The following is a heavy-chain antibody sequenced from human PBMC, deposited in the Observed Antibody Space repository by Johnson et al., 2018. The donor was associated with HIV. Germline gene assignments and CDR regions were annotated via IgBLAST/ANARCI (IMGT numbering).Heavy chain of an antibody. V-gene: IGHV3-7*05. CDR1: GFPFFNYW. CDR2: IKEDGSDE. Sequence: VQLVESGGGLVQPGESLRLSCAASGFPFFNYWMSWVRQAPGKGLEWVANIKEDGSDEYYVDSLEGRFPISRDNTKNLLYLQMDNLRTVDTAVYYCARDGVYSSPHDAFDIWGQGTMVTVSS. J-gene: IGHJ3*02. CDR3: ARDGVYSSPHDAFDI. D-gene: IGHD3-22*01.